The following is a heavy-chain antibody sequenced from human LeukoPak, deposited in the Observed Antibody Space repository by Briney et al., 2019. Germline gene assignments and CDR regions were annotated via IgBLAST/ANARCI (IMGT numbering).Heavy chain of an antibody. V-gene: IGHV1-2*02. D-gene: IGHD2-15*01. CDR1: GYTFSGYY. J-gene: IGHJ4*02. Sequence: ASVKVSCKASGYTFSGYYMHWVRQAPGQGLEWMGWINPNNGGTKYAQKFQGRVTMTRDTSISTAYMELSRLRSDDTALYYCARVDCSGCTCYSVNFDYWGQGTLVTVSS. CDR3: ARVDCSGCTCYSVNFDY. CDR2: INPNNGGT.